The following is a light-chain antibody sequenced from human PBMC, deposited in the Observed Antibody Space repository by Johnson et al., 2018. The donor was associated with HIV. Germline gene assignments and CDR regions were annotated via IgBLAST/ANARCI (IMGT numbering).Light chain of an antibody. J-gene: IGLJ1*01. CDR1: SSNIGNNY. CDR2: ENN. Sequence: QSVLTQPPSVSAAPGQKVTISCSGSSSNIGNNYVSWYQQLRGTAPKLLIYENNKRPSGIPDRFSGSKSGASATLGITGLQTGDEADYYCGTWDSSLSAGVFGTGTTVTVL. CDR3: GTWDSSLSAGV. V-gene: IGLV1-51*02.